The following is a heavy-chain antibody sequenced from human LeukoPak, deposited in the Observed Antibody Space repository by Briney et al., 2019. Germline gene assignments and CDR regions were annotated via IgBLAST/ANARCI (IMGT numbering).Heavy chain of an antibody. CDR3: ARLSIVGAQYNWFDP. Sequence: SETLSLTCTVSGGSISNYFWSWVRQPAGKGLEWIGRIYSTGRSDYNPSLKSRITMSVDTSKNQFTLKLSSVTAADTAVYYCARLSIVGAQYNWFDPWGQGTLVTVSS. J-gene: IGHJ5*02. D-gene: IGHD1-26*01. CDR2: IYSTGRS. V-gene: IGHV4-4*07. CDR1: GGSISNYF.